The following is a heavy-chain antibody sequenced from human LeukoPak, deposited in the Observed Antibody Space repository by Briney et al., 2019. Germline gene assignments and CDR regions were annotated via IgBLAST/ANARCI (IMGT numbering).Heavy chain of an antibody. CDR1: GFTFSNYW. V-gene: IGHV3-7*04. J-gene: IGHJ4*02. CDR3: ARGITMAN. Sequence: GGSLRLSCAASGFTFSNYWMTWVRQAPGRGLEWVANIKQDGSERDYVDSVKGRFTISRDDAKNSLYLQMNSLRAEDTAVYYCARGITMANWGQGTLVTVSS. D-gene: IGHD3-10*01. CDR2: IKQDGSER.